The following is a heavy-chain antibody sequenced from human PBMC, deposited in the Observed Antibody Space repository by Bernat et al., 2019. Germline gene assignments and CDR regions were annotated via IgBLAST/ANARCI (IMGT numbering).Heavy chain of an antibody. CDR3: ATRASQKGYFDY. CDR2: IYSGGST. V-gene: IGHV3-53*02. Sequence: EVQLVETGGGLIQPGGSLRLSCAASGFTFSSNYMIWARQAPGKGLEWVSVIYSGGSTYYADCVKGRFTSSRDNSKNTLDRQMNSLRAEDTAVYYCATRASQKGYFDYWGQGTLVTVSS. CDR1: GFTFSSNY. J-gene: IGHJ4*02.